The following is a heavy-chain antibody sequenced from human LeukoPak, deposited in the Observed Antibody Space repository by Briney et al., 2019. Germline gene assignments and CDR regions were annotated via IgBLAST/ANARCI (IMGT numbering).Heavy chain of an antibody. D-gene: IGHD5-18*01. CDR3: AKRIQSAMATGY. Sequence: PGGSLRLSCAASGFTFSSYGMHWVRQAPGKGLEWVSGISGSGSDGSTYYADSVKGRFTISRDNSKNTLYLQMNSLRAEDTAVYYCAKRIQSAMATGYWGQGTLVTVSS. J-gene: IGHJ4*02. V-gene: IGHV3-23*01. CDR2: ISGSGSDGST. CDR1: GFTFSSYG.